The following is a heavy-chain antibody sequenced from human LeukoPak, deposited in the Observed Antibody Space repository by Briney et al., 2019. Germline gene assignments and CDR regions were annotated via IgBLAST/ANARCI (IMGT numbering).Heavy chain of an antibody. CDR1: GFTFSSYG. D-gene: IGHD5-24*01. CDR2: ISYDGSNK. V-gene: IGHV3-30*18. J-gene: IGHJ4*02. Sequence: GGSLRLSCAASGFTFSSYGMLWVRQAPGKGLEWVAVISYDGSNKYYADSVKGRFTISRDNSKNTLYLQMNSLRAEDTAVYYCAKARWLQLPSFSDYWGQGTLVTVSS. CDR3: AKARWLQLPSFSDY.